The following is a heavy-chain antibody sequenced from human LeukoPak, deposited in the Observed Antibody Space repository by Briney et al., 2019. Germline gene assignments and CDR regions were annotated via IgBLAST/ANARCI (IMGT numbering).Heavy chain of an antibody. CDR3: AAFEGLDMMDAFDI. CDR2: IYHSGNT. D-gene: IGHD3-16*01. V-gene: IGHV4-30-2*01. J-gene: IGHJ3*02. Sequence: SQTLSLTCTVSGGSISSGGYYWSWIRQPPGKGLEWIGYIYHSGNTYYNPSLKSRVTISVDTSKNQLSLRLSSVTAADTAVYYCAAFEGLDMMDAFDIWGQGTMVTVSS. CDR1: GGSISSGGYY.